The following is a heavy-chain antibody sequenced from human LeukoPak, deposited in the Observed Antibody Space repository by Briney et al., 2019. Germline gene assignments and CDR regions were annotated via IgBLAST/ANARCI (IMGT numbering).Heavy chain of an antibody. CDR3: AREGSSGYYYRSDFDY. D-gene: IGHD3-22*01. CDR1: GGTFSSYA. V-gene: IGHV1-69*13. CDR2: IIPIFGTA. J-gene: IGHJ4*02. Sequence: SVKVSCKASGGTFSSYAISWVRQAPGQGLEWMGGIIPIFGTANYAQKFRGRVTITADESTSTAYMELSSLRSEDTAVYYCAREGSSGYYYRSDFDYWGQGTLVTVSS.